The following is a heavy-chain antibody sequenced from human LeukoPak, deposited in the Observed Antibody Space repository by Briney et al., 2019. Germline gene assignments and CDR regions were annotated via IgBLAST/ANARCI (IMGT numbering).Heavy chain of an antibody. Sequence: GGSLRLSCAASGFTFSNYWMGWVRQPPGKGLQWVANIKDDGTEKYYLDSVKGRFTISRDNAKNSLYLQMNSLRAEDTAVYYCARDIYYDSSGYYGSVYWGQGTLVTVSS. CDR1: GFTFSNYW. CDR3: ARDIYYDSSGYYGSVY. V-gene: IGHV3-7*01. CDR2: IKDDGTEK. J-gene: IGHJ4*02. D-gene: IGHD3-22*01.